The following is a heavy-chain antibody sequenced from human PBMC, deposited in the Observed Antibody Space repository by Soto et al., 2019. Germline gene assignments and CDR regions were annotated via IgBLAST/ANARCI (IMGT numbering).Heavy chain of an antibody. V-gene: IGHV4-31*03. CDR1: GGSISSGGYY. J-gene: IGHJ4*02. Sequence: QVQLQESGPGLVKPSQTLSLTCTVSGGSISSGGYYWSWIRQHPGKGLEWIGYIYYSGSTYYNPCLKSRVTISVDTSKNQFSLKLSSVTAADTAVYYCASAYITMVRGVMPGGTEGYYFDYWGQGTLVTVSS. D-gene: IGHD3-10*01. CDR2: IYYSGST. CDR3: ASAYITMVRGVMPGGTEGYYFDY.